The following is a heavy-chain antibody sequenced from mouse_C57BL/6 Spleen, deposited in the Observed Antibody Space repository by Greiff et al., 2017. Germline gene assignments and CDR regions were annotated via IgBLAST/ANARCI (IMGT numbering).Heavy chain of an antibody. V-gene: IGHV14-1*01. CDR2: IDPEDGDT. CDR3: TSSTMITTGFDY. D-gene: IGHD2-4*01. J-gene: IGHJ2*01. Sequence: VQLQQSGAELVRPGASVKLSCTASGFNIKDYYMHWVKQRPEQGLEWIGRIDPEDGDTEYAPKFQGKATMTADTSSNTAYLQLSSLTSEDTAVYYCTSSTMITTGFDYWGQGTTLTVSS. CDR1: GFNIKDYY.